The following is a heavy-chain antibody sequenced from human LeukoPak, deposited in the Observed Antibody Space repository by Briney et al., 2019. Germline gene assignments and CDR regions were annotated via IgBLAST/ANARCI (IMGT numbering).Heavy chain of an antibody. CDR1: GGSISSYY. Sequence: SETLSLTCTVSGGSISSYYWSWIRQPPGKGLEWIGYIYYSGSTNYNPSLKSRVTISVDTSKNQFSLKLGSVTAADTAVYYCARSNGPVLVSPGAPIHYYYFYMDVWGKGTTVTVSS. D-gene: IGHD3-3*02. CDR3: ARSNGPVLVSPGAPIHYYYFYMDV. CDR2: IYYSGST. J-gene: IGHJ6*03. V-gene: IGHV4-59*01.